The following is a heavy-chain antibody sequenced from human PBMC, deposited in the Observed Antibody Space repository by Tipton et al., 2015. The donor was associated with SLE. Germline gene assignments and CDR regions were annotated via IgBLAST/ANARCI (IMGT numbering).Heavy chain of an antibody. CDR1: GDSITRGHSY. Sequence: LRLSCTVSGDSITRGHSYWSWIRQPAGKGLEWIGYVYMTGTTNYNPSLKSRVTISVDTSKNQLFLNLRSVTAADTAVYYCVRDPTGGQFPQFDFWGHGTLVTVSS. V-gene: IGHV4-61*09. CDR3: VRDPTGGQFPQFDF. D-gene: IGHD1-14*01. CDR2: VYMTGTT. J-gene: IGHJ4*01.